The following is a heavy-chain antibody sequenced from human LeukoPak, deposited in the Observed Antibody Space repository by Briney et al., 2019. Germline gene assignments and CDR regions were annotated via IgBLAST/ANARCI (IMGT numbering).Heavy chain of an antibody. D-gene: IGHD2-15*01. Sequence: SETLSLTCAVYGESFSGYYWSWIRQPPGKGLEWIGEINHSGGTNYNPSLKSRVTISVDTSKNQFSLKLSSVTAADTAVYYCARRQGIVVVVAAERSPYVMDVWGQGTTVTVSS. CDR2: INHSGGT. CDR1: GESFSGYY. J-gene: IGHJ6*02. CDR3: ARRQGIVVVVAAERSPYVMDV. V-gene: IGHV4-34*01.